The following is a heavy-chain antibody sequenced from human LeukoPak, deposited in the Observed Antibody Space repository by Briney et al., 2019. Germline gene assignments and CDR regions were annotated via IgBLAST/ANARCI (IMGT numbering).Heavy chain of an antibody. Sequence: GGSLRLSCAASGFTFSSYSMNWVRQAPGKGLEWVSSISSSSSYIYYADSVKGRFTISRDNAKNSLYLQMNSLRAEDTALYYCARYSSSGFAFDIWGQGTMVTVSS. D-gene: IGHD6-19*01. CDR2: ISSSSSYI. CDR1: GFTFSSYS. J-gene: IGHJ3*02. CDR3: ARYSSSGFAFDI. V-gene: IGHV3-21*04.